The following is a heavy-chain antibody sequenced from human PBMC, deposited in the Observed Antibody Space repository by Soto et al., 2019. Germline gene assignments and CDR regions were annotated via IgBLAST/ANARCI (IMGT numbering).Heavy chain of an antibody. CDR1: GYSFTSYW. Sequence: GESLKISCKGSGYSFTSYWISWVRQMPGKGLEWMGRIDPSDSYTNYSPSFQGHVTILVDKSNTTAYLQWSGLKTSDTAIYYCVRQEGYSSGWYGFPSIWGQGTLVTVSS. CDR2: IDPSDSYT. CDR3: VRQEGYSSGWYGFPSI. D-gene: IGHD6-19*01. V-gene: IGHV5-10-1*01. J-gene: IGHJ4*03.